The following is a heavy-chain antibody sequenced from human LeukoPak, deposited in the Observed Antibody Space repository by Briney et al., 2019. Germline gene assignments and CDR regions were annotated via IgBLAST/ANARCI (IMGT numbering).Heavy chain of an antibody. CDR3: ARGYHYDSSGYHNWFDS. CDR2: IYPGDSDT. D-gene: IGHD3-22*01. J-gene: IGHJ5*01. V-gene: IGHV5-51*01. Sequence: GESLKISCKGSGYSFTSYWIGWVRQMPGKGLEWMGIIYPGDSDTRYSPSFQGQVTMSADKSISTAYLQWSSLKASDTAMYYCARGYHYDSSGYHNWFDSWGQGTLVTVSS. CDR1: GYSFTSYW.